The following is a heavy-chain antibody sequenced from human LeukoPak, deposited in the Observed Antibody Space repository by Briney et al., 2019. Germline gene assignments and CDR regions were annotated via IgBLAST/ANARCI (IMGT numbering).Heavy chain of an antibody. CDR1: GFTFSGSA. D-gene: IGHD3-22*01. CDR3: TRHSLCYDSSGYYGFCDY. CDR2: IRSKANSYAT. V-gene: IGHV3-73*01. J-gene: IGHJ4*02. Sequence: ERSLRLSCAASGFTFSGSAMHWVRQASGKGLEWVGRIRSKANSYATAYAASVKGRFTISRDDSKNTAYLQMNSLKTEDTAVYYCTRHSLCYDSSGYYGFCDYWGQGTLVTVSS.